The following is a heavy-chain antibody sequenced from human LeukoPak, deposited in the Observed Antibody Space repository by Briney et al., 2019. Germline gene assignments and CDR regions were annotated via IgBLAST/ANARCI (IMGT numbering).Heavy chain of an antibody. CDR1: GYTLTELS. CDR2: FDPEDGET. J-gene: IGHJ3*02. CDR3: ATSRIAVAGWLDAFDI. D-gene: IGHD6-19*01. Sequence: ASVKVSCKVSGYTLTELSMHWVRQAPGKGLEWMGGFDPEDGETIYAQKFQGRVTMTEDTSTDTAYMELSSLRSEDTAVYYCATSRIAVAGWLDAFDIWGQGTMVTVSS. V-gene: IGHV1-24*01.